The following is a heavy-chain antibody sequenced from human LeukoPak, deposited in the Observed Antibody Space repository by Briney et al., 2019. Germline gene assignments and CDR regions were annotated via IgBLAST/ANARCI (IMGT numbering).Heavy chain of an antibody. J-gene: IGHJ4*02. CDR2: IIPILGIA. CDR1: GGTFSSYA. D-gene: IGHD3-22*01. Sequence: SVKVSCKASGGTFSSYAISWVRQAPGQGLEWMGRIIPILGIANYAQKLQGRVTMTTDTSTSTAYMELRSLRSDDTAVYYCARDYYYDSSYYFDYWGQGTLVTVSS. CDR3: ARDYYYDSSYYFDY. V-gene: IGHV1-69*04.